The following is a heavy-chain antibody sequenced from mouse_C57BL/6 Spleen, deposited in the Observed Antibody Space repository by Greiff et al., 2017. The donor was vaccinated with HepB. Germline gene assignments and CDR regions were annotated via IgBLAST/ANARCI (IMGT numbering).Heavy chain of an antibody. Sequence: VQLQQSGAELASPGASVTLSCKASGYTFTDHIMNWVKKRPGQGLEWIGRIYPVSGETNYNQKFMGKATFSVDRSSSTVYMVVNSLTSGDPAVYYWWGLRRRREYSLDFLGQGTSVTVSS. CDR1: GYTFTDHI. CDR2: IYPVSGET. CDR3: WGLRRRREYSLDF. J-gene: IGHJ4*01. D-gene: IGHD2-4*01. V-gene: IGHV1-11*01.